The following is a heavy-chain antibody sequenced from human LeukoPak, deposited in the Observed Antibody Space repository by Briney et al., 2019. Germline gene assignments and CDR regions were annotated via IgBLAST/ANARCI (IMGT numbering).Heavy chain of an antibody. J-gene: IGHJ5*02. CDR1: GFTFSSYA. V-gene: IGHV3-23*01. D-gene: IGHD3-10*01. CDR2: ISGSGGST. Sequence: GGSLRLSCAASGFTFSSYAMSWVRQAPGKGLEWVSAISGSGGSTYYADSVKGRFTISRDNSKNTLYLQMNSLRAEDTAVYYCAKMRYYYGSGSYFPWFDPWGQGPLVTVSS. CDR3: AKMRYYYGSGSYFPWFDP.